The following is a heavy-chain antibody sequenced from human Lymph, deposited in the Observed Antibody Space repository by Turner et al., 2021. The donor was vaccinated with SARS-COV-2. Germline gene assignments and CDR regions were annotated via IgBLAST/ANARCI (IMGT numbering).Heavy chain of an antibody. CDR1: GFTFSSYE. CDR3: ARDGGELPFETDYFDF. Sequence: EVQLVESGGGLVQPGGSLRLSCAASGFTFSSYEMNWVRQAPGKGLERVSDISRSGSNIDYADSVKGRVTISRDNAKNSLYLQMNSLRAEDTAVYYCARDGGELPFETDYFDFWGQGTLVTVSS. J-gene: IGHJ4*02. D-gene: IGHD1-26*01. CDR2: ISRSGSNI. V-gene: IGHV3-48*03.